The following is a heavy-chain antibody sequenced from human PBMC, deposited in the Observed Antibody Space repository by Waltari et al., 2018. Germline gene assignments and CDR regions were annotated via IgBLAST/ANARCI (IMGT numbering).Heavy chain of an antibody. D-gene: IGHD5-18*01. CDR3: ARSGYSYGYPGY. J-gene: IGHJ4*02. Sequence: QLQLQESGPGLVTPSETLSLTCTVSGGSISSSSYYWGWIRQPPGKGLEWIGSIYYSGSTYYNPSLKSRVTISVDTSKNQFSLKLSSVTAADTAVYYCARSGYSYGYPGYWGQGTLVTVSS. V-gene: IGHV4-39*01. CDR2: IYYSGST. CDR1: GGSISSSSYY.